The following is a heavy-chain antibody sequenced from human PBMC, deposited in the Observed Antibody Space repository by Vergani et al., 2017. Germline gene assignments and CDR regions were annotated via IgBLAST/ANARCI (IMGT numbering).Heavy chain of an antibody. V-gene: IGHV3-7*01. D-gene: IGHD2-2*01. CDR3: ARGMRYCSSTSCYVYYGMDV. CDR2: IKQDGSEK. Sequence: EVQLVESGGGLVQPGGSLRLSCAASGFTFSSYWMSWVRQAPGKGLEWVANIKQDGSEKYYVDSVKGRFTISRDNAKNSLYLQMNSLRAEDTAVYYCARGMRYCSSTSCYVYYGMDVWGQGTLVTVSS. J-gene: IGHJ6*02. CDR1: GFTFSSYW.